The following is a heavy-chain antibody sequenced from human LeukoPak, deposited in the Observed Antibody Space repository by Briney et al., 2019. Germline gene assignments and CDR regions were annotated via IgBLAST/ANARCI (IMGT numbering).Heavy chain of an antibody. CDR2: IYYSGST. CDR1: GGPISSGGYY. CDR3: ARKVREVRYTSSWYVYNIDY. D-gene: IGHD6-13*01. J-gene: IGHJ4*02. V-gene: IGHV4-61*08. Sequence: KPSETLSLTCTVSGGPISSGGYYWSWIRQHPGKGLEWIGYIYYSGSTNYNPSLKSRVTISVDTSKSQFSLKLSSVTAADTAVYYCARKVREVRYTSSWYVYNIDYRGQGTLVTVSS.